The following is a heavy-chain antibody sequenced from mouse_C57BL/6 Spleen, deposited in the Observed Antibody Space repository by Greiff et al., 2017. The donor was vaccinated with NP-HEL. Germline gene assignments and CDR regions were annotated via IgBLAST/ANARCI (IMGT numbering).Heavy chain of an antibody. Sequence: QVQLKQSGPELVKPGASVKISCKASGYAFSSSWMNWVKQRPGKGLEWIGRIYPGDGDTNYNGKFKGKATLTADKSSSTAYMQLSSLTSEDSAVYFCARKGYMRGPFDYWGQGTTLTVSS. CDR3: ARKGYMRGPFDY. D-gene: IGHD1-3*01. V-gene: IGHV1-82*01. J-gene: IGHJ2*01. CDR1: GYAFSSSW. CDR2: IYPGDGDT.